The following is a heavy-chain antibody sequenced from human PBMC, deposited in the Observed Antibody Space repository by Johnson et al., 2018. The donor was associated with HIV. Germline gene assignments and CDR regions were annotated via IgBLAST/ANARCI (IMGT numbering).Heavy chain of an antibody. J-gene: IGHJ3*02. V-gene: IGHV3-23*04. CDR1: GFTLSSYW. D-gene: IGHD3-10*01. Sequence: EVQLVESGGGLVQPGGSLRLSCAASGFTLSSYWMSWVRQAPGRGLEWVSSISGSGGSTYYADSVKGRFTISRDNSKNTLYLQMNSLRAGDTAVYYCARDRLWFGESDAFDIWGQGTMVTGAS. CDR2: ISGSGGST. CDR3: ARDRLWFGESDAFDI.